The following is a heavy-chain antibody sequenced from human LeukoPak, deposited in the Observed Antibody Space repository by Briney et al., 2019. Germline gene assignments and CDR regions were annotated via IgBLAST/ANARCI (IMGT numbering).Heavy chain of an antibody. CDR1: GYTFTSYG. V-gene: IGHV1-8*02. Sequence: ASVKVSCKASGYTFTSYGISGVRQAPGQGLEWMGWMNPNSGNTSYARKFQGRVTMTRNTSISTAYMELSSLRSEDKAVYYCAGYGDYSVGMDVWGQGTTVTVSS. CDR3: AGYGDYSVGMDV. CDR2: MNPNSGNT. D-gene: IGHD4-17*01. J-gene: IGHJ6*02.